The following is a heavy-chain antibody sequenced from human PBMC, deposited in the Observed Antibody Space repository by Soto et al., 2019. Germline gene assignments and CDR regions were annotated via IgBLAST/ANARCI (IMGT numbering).Heavy chain of an antibody. CDR1: GGTFSSYA. V-gene: IGHV1-69*13. CDR3: ARVFAAVATSSYFDY. Sequence: GASVKFSCKASGGTFSSYAISWVRQAPGQGLEWMGGIIPIFGTANYAQKFQGRVTITADESTSTAYMELSSLRSEDTAVYYCARVFAAVATSSYFDYWGQGTLVTVSS. CDR2: IIPIFGTA. J-gene: IGHJ4*02. D-gene: IGHD5-12*01.